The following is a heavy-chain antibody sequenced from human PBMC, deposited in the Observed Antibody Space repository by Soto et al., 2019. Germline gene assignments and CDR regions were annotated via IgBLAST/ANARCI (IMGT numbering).Heavy chain of an antibody. CDR3: TRPRYSGSYLDWYFDL. CDR2: FRSQGHGGPT. Sequence: AGGDLGLSCTASGFTPGACAIRLVRHAPGKGEGGGGVFRSQGHGGPTEYAASVKGRFTISRDDSKSIAYLQMNSLKTEDTAVYYCTRPRYSGSYLDWYFDLWGRGTLVTVSS. D-gene: IGHD1-26*01. CDR1: GFTPGACA. V-gene: IGHV3-49*04. J-gene: IGHJ2*01.